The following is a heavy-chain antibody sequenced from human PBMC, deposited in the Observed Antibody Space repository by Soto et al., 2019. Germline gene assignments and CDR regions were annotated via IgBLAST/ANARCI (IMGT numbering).Heavy chain of an antibody. Sequence: PAETLSLTCTVSGGSISSSNYYWGWVRQPPRQGRVWLVSICYTRTTDDNPSLNGLVTISVDTSKNQFSLRHRPVAAADTAAYYCARPHSIYYYYAMDVWGPGTTVTVSS. CDR2: ICYTRTT. CDR3: ARPHSIYYYYAMDV. V-gene: IGHV4-39*07. J-gene: IGHJ6*02. CDR1: GGSISSSNYY.